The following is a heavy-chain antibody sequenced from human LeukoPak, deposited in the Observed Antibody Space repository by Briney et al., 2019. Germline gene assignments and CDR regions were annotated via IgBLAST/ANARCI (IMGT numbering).Heavy chain of an antibody. Sequence: ASETLSLTCTVSGGSISSSSYYWGWIRQPPGKGLEWIGSIYYSGSTYYNPSLKSRVTISVDTSKNQFSLKLSSVTAADTAVYYCARGYYYDSSGYSPWGQGTLVTVSS. CDR1: GGSISSSSYY. D-gene: IGHD3-22*01. V-gene: IGHV4-39*07. CDR2: IYYSGST. CDR3: ARGYYYDSSGYSP. J-gene: IGHJ5*02.